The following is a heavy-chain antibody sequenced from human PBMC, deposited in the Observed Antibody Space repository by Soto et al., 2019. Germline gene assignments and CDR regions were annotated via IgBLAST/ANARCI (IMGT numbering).Heavy chain of an antibody. D-gene: IGHD2-15*01. Sequence: GGSLRLSCVASGFTFSSYGMHWVSKAQGKGLEWVAVISYDGSNSYYTDSVKGRFAISRDNSKNTLYLQMNRLRAGDTAVYFCAKDYDIVVVAHGQSRDDYYYNGMDVWGQGTTVTVSS. CDR2: ISYDGSNS. CDR3: AKDYDIVVVAHGQSRDDYYYNGMDV. V-gene: IGHV3-30*18. J-gene: IGHJ6*02. CDR1: GFTFSSYG.